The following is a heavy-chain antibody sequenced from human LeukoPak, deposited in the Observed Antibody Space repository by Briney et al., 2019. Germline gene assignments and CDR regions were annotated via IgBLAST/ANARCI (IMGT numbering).Heavy chain of an antibody. Sequence: TSETLSLTCTVSGYSISSGYYWGWIRQPPGKGLEWIGSIYHSGSTYYNPSLKSRVTISVDTSKNQFSLKLSSVTAADTAVYYCARLIFAGGSYYFDYWGQGTLVTVSS. D-gene: IGHD1-26*01. V-gene: IGHV4-38-2*02. CDR1: GYSISSGYY. J-gene: IGHJ4*02. CDR3: ARLIFAGGSYYFDY. CDR2: IYHSGST.